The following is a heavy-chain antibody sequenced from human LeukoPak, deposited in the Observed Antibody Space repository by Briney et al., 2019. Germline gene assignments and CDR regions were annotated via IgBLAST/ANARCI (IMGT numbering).Heavy chain of an antibody. J-gene: IGHJ4*02. CDR3: ASLDVDTAIIDY. Sequence: SETLSLTCTVSGGSISSSSYYWGWIRQPPGKGLEWIGSIYYSGSTYYNPSLKSRVTISVDTSKNQFSLKLSSVTAADTAVYYCASLDVDTAIIDYWGQGTLVTVSS. CDR1: GGSISSSSYY. D-gene: IGHD5-18*01. V-gene: IGHV4-39*01. CDR2: IYYSGST.